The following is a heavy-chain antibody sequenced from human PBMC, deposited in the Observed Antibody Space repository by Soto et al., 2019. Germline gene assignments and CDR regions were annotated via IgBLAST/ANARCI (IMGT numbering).Heavy chain of an antibody. CDR1: GGAVSSGTYY. J-gene: IGHJ5*02. V-gene: IGHV4-61*01. Sequence: PSETLSLTCTVSGGAVSSGTYYWSWIRQPPGKGLEWIGHIYFTESTNYNPSLKSRVTMSLDTSRNQFSLKLSSVTAADTAVYYCTRGPPRVQWFDPWGLGTLVTVSS. CDR2: IYFTEST. CDR3: TRGPPRVQWFDP.